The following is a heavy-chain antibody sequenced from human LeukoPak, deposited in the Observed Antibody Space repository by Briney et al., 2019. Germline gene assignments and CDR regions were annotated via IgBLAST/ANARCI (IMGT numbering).Heavy chain of an antibody. CDR1: GFAFRNAW. Sequence: PGGSLRLSCAASGFAFRNAWMNWVRQAPGKGLEWVALIWYDGSKKEYADSVKDRFTISRDNSMNTLYLQMNSLRAEDTAVYYCARRGDYYDNFGLEYFQHWGQGALVTVSS. D-gene: IGHD3-22*01. J-gene: IGHJ1*01. V-gene: IGHV3-33*08. CDR2: IWYDGSKK. CDR3: ARRGDYYDNFGLEYFQH.